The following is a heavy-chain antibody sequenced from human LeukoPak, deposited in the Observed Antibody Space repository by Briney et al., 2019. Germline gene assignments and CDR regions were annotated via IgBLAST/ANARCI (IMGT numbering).Heavy chain of an antibody. CDR2: ISSSSSYI. V-gene: IGHV3-21*01. CDR3: ARARSGSYSVFDI. Sequence: PGGSLRLSCAASGFTFSSYSMNWVRQAPGKGLEWVSSISSSSSYIYYADSVKGRFTISRDNAKNSLYLQMNSLRAEDTAVYYCARARSGSYSVFDIWAKGQWSPSLQ. D-gene: IGHD1-26*01. J-gene: IGHJ3*02. CDR1: GFTFSSYS.